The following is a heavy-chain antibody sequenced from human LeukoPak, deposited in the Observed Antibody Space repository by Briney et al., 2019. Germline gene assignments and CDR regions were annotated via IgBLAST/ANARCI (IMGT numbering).Heavy chain of an antibody. J-gene: IGHJ3*02. D-gene: IGHD3-22*01. CDR1: GFNFSTSW. CDR2: IYYSGST. V-gene: IGHV4-39*07. CDR3: ARRYWYYYDSSGYLEAFDI. Sequence: TGGSLRLSCTASGFNFSTSWMSWVRQAPGKGLEWIGSIYYSGSTYYKPSLKSRVTISVDTSKNQFSLKLSSVTAADTAVYYCARRYWYYYDSSGYLEAFDIWGQGTMVTVSS.